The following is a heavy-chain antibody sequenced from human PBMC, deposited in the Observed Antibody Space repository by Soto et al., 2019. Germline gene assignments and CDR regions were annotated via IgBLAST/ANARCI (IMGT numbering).Heavy chain of an antibody. Sequence: PSETLSLTCAVSGASIGTSNWWSWVRQSPGKGIEWIGEIHDSGSTKYSPSLKSRVTISVDTSKNQFSLKLSSVTAAGTAVYYCARYPYVVGATSNYYYGMDAWDQGTTVTVSS. CDR3: ARYPYVVGATSNYYYGMDA. CDR1: GASIGTSNW. V-gene: IGHV4-4*02. CDR2: IHDSGST. D-gene: IGHD1-26*01. J-gene: IGHJ6*01.